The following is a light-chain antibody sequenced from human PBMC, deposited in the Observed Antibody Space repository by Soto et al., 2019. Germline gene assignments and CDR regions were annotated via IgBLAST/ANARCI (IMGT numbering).Light chain of an antibody. Sequence: EIVLTQSPGTLSLSPWERATLSCRASQSVSSSYLAWYQQKPGQAPRLLIYDASNRATGIPDRFSGGGSGTDFTLTISSLEPEDFAVYYCQQRSNLPPTFGQGTRL. CDR3: QQRSNLPPT. CDR2: DAS. V-gene: IGKV3D-20*02. J-gene: IGKJ5*01. CDR1: QSVSSSY.